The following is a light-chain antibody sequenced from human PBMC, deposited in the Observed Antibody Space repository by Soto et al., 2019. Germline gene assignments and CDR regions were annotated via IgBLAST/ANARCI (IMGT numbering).Light chain of an antibody. J-gene: IGLJ1*01. CDR1: SSDVGGYNY. Sequence: QSALTQPRSVSGSPGQSVTISCPGTSSDVGGYNYVSWYQQHPGKAPKLMIYDVSKRPSGVPDRFSGSKSGNTASLPISGLQAEDEADYYCCSYAGSYTFNVFGTGTKVTVL. CDR2: DVS. CDR3: CSYAGSYTFNV. V-gene: IGLV2-11*01.